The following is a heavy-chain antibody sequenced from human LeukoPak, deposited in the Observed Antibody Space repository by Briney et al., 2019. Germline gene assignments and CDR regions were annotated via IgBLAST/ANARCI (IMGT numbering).Heavy chain of an antibody. J-gene: IGHJ4*02. D-gene: IGHD2/OR15-2a*01. V-gene: IGHV3-23*01. CDR1: GFTFSSYA. CDR2: VSGSAGST. CDR3: AKDTRIPIVGEFDF. Sequence: GGSPRLSCAASGFTFSSYAMSWVRRAPGKGLEWVSGVSGSAGSTYYADSVKGRFTISRDNSKNTLYLQMSSLRAEDTAVYYCAKDTRIPIVGEFDFWGQGTLVTVSS.